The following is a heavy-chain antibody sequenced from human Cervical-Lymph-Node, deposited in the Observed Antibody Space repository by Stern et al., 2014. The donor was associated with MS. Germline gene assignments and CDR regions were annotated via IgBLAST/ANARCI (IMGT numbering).Heavy chain of an antibody. CDR3: ATPLTRYDSSGFDY. V-gene: IGHV1-24*01. J-gene: IGHJ4*02. Sequence: QVQLVQSGAEVKKPGASVKVYCKVSGYTLTELSMHWVRQAPGKGLEWMGGFDPEDGETIYAQKCQVRVTMTEDTSTDTAYMELSSLRSEDTAVYYCATPLTRYDSSGFDYWGQGTLVTVSS. D-gene: IGHD3-22*01. CDR2: FDPEDGET. CDR1: GYTLTELS.